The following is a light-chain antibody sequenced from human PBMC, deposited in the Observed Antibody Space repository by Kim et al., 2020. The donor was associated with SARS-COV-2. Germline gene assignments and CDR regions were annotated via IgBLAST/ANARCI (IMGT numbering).Light chain of an antibody. J-gene: IGKJ1*01. CDR2: DAS. CDR1: QRVGNY. V-gene: IGKV3-11*01. CDR3: QQRTNWLGT. Sequence: LSSGDRATLSCRASQRVGNYLTWYQKKPGQAPRLLIYDASNRATGIPARCSGSGSGTVFTLTIGSLEPEDFAIYYCQQRTNWLGTFGQGTKVDIK.